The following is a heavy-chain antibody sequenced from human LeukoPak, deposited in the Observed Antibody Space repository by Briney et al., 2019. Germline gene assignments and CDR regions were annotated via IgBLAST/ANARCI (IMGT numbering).Heavy chain of an antibody. CDR2: IYYSGST. Sequence: SETLSLTCTVAGGSISSYSWSWIRQPPGKGLEWIGYIYYSGSTNYNPSLKSRVTISVDTSKNQFSLKLSSVTAADTAVYYCARAPHYYDSSGYYHKPFDYWGQGTLVTVSS. D-gene: IGHD3-22*01. V-gene: IGHV4-59*01. CDR1: GGSISSYS. CDR3: ARAPHYYDSSGYYHKPFDY. J-gene: IGHJ4*02.